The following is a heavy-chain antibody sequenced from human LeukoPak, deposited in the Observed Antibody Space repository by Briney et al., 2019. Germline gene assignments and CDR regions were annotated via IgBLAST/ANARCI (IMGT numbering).Heavy chain of an antibody. J-gene: IGHJ4*02. Sequence: GASVKVSCKASGYTFTGYYIHWVRQAPGQGLEWVGWINPNSGVTNYAQKFQGRVTMARDTSINTAYMELSRLRSDDTVVYYCATSVITQAYWGQGTLVTVSS. V-gene: IGHV1-2*02. CDR1: GYTFTGYY. CDR3: ATSVITQAY. D-gene: IGHD3-22*01. CDR2: INPNSGVT.